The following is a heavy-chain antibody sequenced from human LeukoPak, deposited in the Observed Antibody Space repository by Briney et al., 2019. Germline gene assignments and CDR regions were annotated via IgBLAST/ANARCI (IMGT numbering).Heavy chain of an antibody. Sequence: GGSLRLSCAASGFSFSLYAMHWVRQAPGKGLEWVAVTSYDGRNQFYADSVKGRFTISRDSSKNTQYLQMNSLRAEDTAVYYCARGDYYDSSGYFDCWGQGSLVTVSS. CDR2: TSYDGRNQ. CDR3: ARGDYYDSSGYFDC. CDR1: GFSFSLYA. V-gene: IGHV3-30*04. D-gene: IGHD3-22*01. J-gene: IGHJ4*02.